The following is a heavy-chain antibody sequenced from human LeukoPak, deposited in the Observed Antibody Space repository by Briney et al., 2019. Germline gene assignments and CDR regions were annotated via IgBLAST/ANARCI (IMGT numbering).Heavy chain of an antibody. CDR3: AKDLEMIIIKGYFDY. V-gene: IGHV3-48*03. CDR1: GFTFSSYE. CDR2: ISTSGSTK. D-gene: IGHD3-16*01. Sequence: PGGSLRLSCAASGFTFSSYEMNWVRQAPGKGLEWVSYISTSGSTKYYADSVKGRFTISRDNAKNTLYLQMYSLRAEDTAIYYCAKDLEMIIIKGYFDYWGQGTLVTVSS. J-gene: IGHJ4*02.